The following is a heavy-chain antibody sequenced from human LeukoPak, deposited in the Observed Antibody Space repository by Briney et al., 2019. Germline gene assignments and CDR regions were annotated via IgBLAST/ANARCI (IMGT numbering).Heavy chain of an antibody. CDR2: IKHSGSS. V-gene: IGHV4-34*01. Sequence: SETLSLTCAVYGGSFSGHYWSWIRQPPGKGLEWIGEIKHSGSSNYNPSLKSRVTISLDTSKNQFSLKLSSVTAADTAIYYCARGPLTVTRGFDPWGQGTLVTVSS. CDR1: GGSFSGHY. CDR3: ARGPLTVTRGFDP. D-gene: IGHD4-17*01. J-gene: IGHJ5*02.